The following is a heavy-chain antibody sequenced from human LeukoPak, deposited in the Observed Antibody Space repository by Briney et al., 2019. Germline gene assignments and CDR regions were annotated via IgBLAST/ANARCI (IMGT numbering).Heavy chain of an antibody. J-gene: IGHJ4*02. CDR2: IKSKTDGGTT. Sequence: PGGSLRLSCAASGFTFSNAWMSWVRQAPGKGLEWVGRIKSKTDGGTTDYAAPVKGRFTNSRDDSKNTLYLQMNSLKTEDTAVYYCTTELGYCSGGSCYSRSDYFDYWGQGTLVTVSS. CDR1: GFTFSNAW. V-gene: IGHV3-15*01. D-gene: IGHD2-15*01. CDR3: TTELGYCSGGSCYSRSDYFDY.